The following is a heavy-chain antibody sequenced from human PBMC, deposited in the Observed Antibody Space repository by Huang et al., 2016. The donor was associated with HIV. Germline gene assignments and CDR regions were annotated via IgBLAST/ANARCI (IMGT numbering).Heavy chain of an antibody. CDR1: GGYFSQYY. J-gene: IGHJ2*01. CDR3: TRGHYNFGSGSSTSWYFDL. D-gene: IGHD3-3*01. V-gene: IGHV4-34*02. CDR2: ISAGVDA. Sequence: QIQLEQWGAGQLKPSETLSLTCAVSGGYFSQYYWTWLRQTPGQGFEWIGEISAGVDATCNPSLCDRGAMSLVSSRKQFSIIMKSVIASDSGAYYCTRGHYNFGSGSSTSWYFDLWGRGILVTVAS.